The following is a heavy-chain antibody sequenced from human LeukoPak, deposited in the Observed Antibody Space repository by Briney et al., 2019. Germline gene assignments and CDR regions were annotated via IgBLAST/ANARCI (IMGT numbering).Heavy chain of an antibody. CDR1: GGSISSYY. CDR2: IYYSGST. Sequence: SETLSLTCTVSGGSISSYYWSWIRQPPGKGLEWIGYIYYSGSTNYNSSLKSRVTISVDTSKNQFSLKLSSVTAADTAVYYCARVSGYYGENDAFDIWGQGTMVTVSS. D-gene: IGHD3-22*01. V-gene: IGHV4-59*01. CDR3: ARVSGYYGENDAFDI. J-gene: IGHJ3*02.